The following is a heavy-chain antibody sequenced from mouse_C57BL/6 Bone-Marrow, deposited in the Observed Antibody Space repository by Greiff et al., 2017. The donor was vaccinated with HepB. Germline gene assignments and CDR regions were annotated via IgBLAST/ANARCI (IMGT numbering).Heavy chain of an antibody. CDR2: ISNGGGST. CDR3: ARLSYDGSYYAMDY. CDR1: GFTFSDYY. V-gene: IGHV5-12*01. D-gene: IGHD2-3*01. Sequence: DVQLVESGGGLVQPGGSLKLSCAASGFTFSDYYMYWVRQTPEKRLEWVAYISNGGGSTYYPDTVKGRFTISRDNAKNTLYLQMSRLKSEDTAMYYCARLSYDGSYYAMDYWGQGTSVTVSS. J-gene: IGHJ4*01.